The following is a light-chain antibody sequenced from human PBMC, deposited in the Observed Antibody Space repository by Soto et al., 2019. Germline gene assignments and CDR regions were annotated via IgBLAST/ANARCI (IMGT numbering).Light chain of an antibody. CDR2: AAS. CDR3: QQSYSTPPT. Sequence: DIQMTQSASSLSASVGDRVTITCRASQSISIYLNWYQHKTGKAPKLLIYAASSLQSGVPSRFSGSGSGTEFTLTISSLQPVDFATYYCQQSYSTPPTFGQGTKVEIK. V-gene: IGKV1-39*01. CDR1: QSISIY. J-gene: IGKJ1*01.